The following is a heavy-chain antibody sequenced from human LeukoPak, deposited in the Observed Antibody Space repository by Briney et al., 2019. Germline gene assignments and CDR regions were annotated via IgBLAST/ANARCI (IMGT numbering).Heavy chain of an antibody. CDR2: IKQDGSEK. CDR3: ARAYSYVWDAFDI. CDR1: GFTFSSYW. J-gene: IGHJ3*02. Sequence: PGGSLRLSCAASGFTFSSYWMHWVRQAPGKGLEWVANIKQDGSEKYYVDSVKGRFTISRDNAKNSLYLQMNSLRAEDTAVYYCARAYSYVWDAFDIWGQGTVVTVSS. V-gene: IGHV3-7*01. D-gene: IGHD5-18*01.